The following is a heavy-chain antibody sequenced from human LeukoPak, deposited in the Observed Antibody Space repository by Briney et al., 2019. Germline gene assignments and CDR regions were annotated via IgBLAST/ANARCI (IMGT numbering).Heavy chain of an antibody. D-gene: IGHD3-10*01. CDR3: AKARPNSGSYYNSAFDY. CDR2: ISYRSSHI. Sequence: GGSLRLSCTASGFTFSDCDMNWFRQAPGKGLEWVSSISYRSSHIYYADSVKGRFTISRDNSKNTLYLQMNSLRAEDTAVYYCAKARPNSGSYYNSAFDYWGQGTLVTVSS. V-gene: IGHV3-21*04. J-gene: IGHJ4*02. CDR1: GFTFSDCD.